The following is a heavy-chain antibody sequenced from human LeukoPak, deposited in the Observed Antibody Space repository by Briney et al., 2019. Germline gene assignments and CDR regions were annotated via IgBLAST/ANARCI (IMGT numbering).Heavy chain of an antibody. CDR2: ISAYNGNT. CDR3: ARGLSTVRQYYFDY. CDR1: GYTLRSYG. Sequence: ASVKVSCKASGYTLRSYGITWVRQAPGQGLEWMGWISAYNGNTNYAQKLQGRVTMTTDTSTSTAYMELRSLRSDDTAVYYCARGLSTVRQYYFDYWGQGTLVTVSS. V-gene: IGHV1-18*01. J-gene: IGHJ4*02. D-gene: IGHD4-11*01.